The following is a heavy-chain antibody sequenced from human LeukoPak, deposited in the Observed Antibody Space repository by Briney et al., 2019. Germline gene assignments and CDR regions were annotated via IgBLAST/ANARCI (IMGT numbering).Heavy chain of an antibody. V-gene: IGHV4-59*01. D-gene: IGHD1-26*01. Sequence: SETLSLTCTVSGGSISSYYWSWIRQPPGRGLEWIGYIYYSVSTKYKPSLKSRVTISVDTSKNQFSLKLSSVTAADTAVYYCARGGGRSYSDAFDIWGQGTVVTVSS. CDR1: GGSISSYY. CDR3: ARGGGRSYSDAFDI. J-gene: IGHJ3*02. CDR2: IYYSVST.